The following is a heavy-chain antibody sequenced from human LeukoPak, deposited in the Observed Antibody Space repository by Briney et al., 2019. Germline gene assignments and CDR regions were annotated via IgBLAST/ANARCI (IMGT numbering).Heavy chain of an antibody. CDR2: ISYDGSNK. V-gene: IGHV3-30*03. Sequence: GGSLRLSCAASGFTFSSYGMHWVRQAPGKGLEWVAVISYDGSNKYYADSVKGRFTISRDNSKNTLFLQMNSLSVEDTALYYCARDIQSSYWGQGTLVTVSS. CDR3: ARDIQSSY. CDR1: GFTFSSYG. J-gene: IGHJ4*02.